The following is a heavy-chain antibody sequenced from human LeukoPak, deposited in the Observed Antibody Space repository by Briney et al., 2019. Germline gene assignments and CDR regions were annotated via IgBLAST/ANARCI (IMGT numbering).Heavy chain of an antibody. D-gene: IGHD6-13*01. CDR1: GFTFSSYG. Sequence: GGSLRLSCAASGFTFSSYGMHWVRQAPGKGLEWVAVISYDGSNKYYADSVKGRFTISRDNSKNTLYLQMNSLRAEDTAVYYCAKGGYSSSWYGGPFDYWGQGTLVTVSS. V-gene: IGHV3-30*18. J-gene: IGHJ4*02. CDR3: AKGGYSSSWYGGPFDY. CDR2: ISYDGSNK.